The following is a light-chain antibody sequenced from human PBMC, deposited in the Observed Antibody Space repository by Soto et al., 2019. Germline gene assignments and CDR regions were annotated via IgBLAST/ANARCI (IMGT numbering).Light chain of an antibody. J-gene: IGLJ2*01. V-gene: IGLV2-14*03. CDR2: DVR. CDR1: SSDVGGYNY. Sequence: QSALTQPASVSGSPGQSITFSCTGTSSDVGGYNYVYWYQQQHPGKAPKLIIYDVRNPPAGVSRLFYCSKSGNTASLTISGLQDDDEADYYCTSYTRDRTIVFGGGTKLTVL. CDR3: TSYTRDRTIV.